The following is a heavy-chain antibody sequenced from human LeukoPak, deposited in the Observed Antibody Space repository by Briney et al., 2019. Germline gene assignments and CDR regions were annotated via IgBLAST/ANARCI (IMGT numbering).Heavy chain of an antibody. V-gene: IGHV1-3*01. Sequence: ASVKVSCKASGYAFTNSATHWVRQAPGQRREWLGWINPGNANTKYSQKFQGRVTISRDTSASTAYMELSRLRSEDTAVYYCARDVGGIVAAGIWGWLDPWGQGTLVTVSS. D-gene: IGHD6-25*01. CDR2: INPGNANT. CDR3: ARDVGGIVAAGIWGWLDP. CDR1: GYAFTNSA. J-gene: IGHJ5*02.